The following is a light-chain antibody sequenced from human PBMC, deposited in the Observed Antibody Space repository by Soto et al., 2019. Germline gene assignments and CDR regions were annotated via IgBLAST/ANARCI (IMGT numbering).Light chain of an antibody. CDR1: QSISSSH. CDR2: AAS. Sequence: EIVLTQSPGTLSLSPGERATLSCRASQSISSSHLAWYQQKPGQAPRLLIYAASSRDTGIPARFRGSGSGTDFTLTISRLEPEDFAEYYCQQYGSSSYTFGQRTQLEIK. J-gene: IGKJ2*01. CDR3: QQYGSSSYT. V-gene: IGKV3-20*01.